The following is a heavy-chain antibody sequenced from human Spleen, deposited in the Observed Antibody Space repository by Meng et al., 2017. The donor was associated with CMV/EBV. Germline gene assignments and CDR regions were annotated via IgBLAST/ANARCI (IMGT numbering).Heavy chain of an antibody. Sequence: SVELSCKASGGTFSSYAISWVRQAPGQGLEWMGGIIPILGIANYAQKFQGRVTITADKSTSTAYMELSSLRSEDTAVYYCARDQITSGSYPYYYYYGMDVWGQGTTVTVSS. V-gene: IGHV1-69*10. CDR1: GGTFSSYA. CDR3: ARDQITSGSYPYYYYYGMDV. D-gene: IGHD1-26*01. CDR2: IIPILGIA. J-gene: IGHJ6*02.